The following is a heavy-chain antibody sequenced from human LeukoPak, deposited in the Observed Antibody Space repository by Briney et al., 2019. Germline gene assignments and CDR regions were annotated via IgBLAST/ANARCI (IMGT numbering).Heavy chain of an antibody. CDR3: AKDARREVVVMARVYYFDY. D-gene: IGHD2-21*01. CDR2: ISGSGGST. J-gene: IGHJ4*02. V-gene: IGHV3-23*01. CDR1: GFTFSSYA. Sequence: SGGSLRLSCAASGFTFSSYAMSWVRQAPGKGLEWVSSISGSGGSTYYADSVKGRFTISRDNSKNTLYLQMNSLRAEDTAVYYCAKDARREVVVMARVYYFDYWGQGTLVTVSS.